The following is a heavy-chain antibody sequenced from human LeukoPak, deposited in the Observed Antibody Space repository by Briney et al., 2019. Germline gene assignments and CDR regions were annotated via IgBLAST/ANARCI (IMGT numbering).Heavy chain of an antibody. J-gene: IGHJ4*02. Sequence: PGGSLRLSCAASGFTFSSYAMHWVRQAPGKGLEWVAVISYDGSNKYYADSVKGRFTISRDNAKNSLYLQMNSLRAEDTAVYYCARGGDGYNGRNFDYWGQGTLVTVSS. CDR2: ISYDGSNK. CDR1: GFTFSSYA. CDR3: ARGGDGYNGRNFDY. D-gene: IGHD5-24*01. V-gene: IGHV3-30-3*01.